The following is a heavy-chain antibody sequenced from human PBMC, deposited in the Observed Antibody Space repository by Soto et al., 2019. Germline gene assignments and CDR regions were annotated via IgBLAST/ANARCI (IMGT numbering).Heavy chain of an antibody. CDR2: MSYSGSA. J-gene: IGHJ4*02. D-gene: IGHD3-3*01. V-gene: IGHV4-39*01. Sequence: SETLSLTCSVFGGSISSSSHYWGWIRQAPGKGLEWIGSMSYSGSAYYNPSLKSRVTLFVDMSKNQVSLKLSSVTAADTAMYYFARGHGGITVFGAPGHFDYWGQGTLVTGSS. CDR3: ARGHGGITVFGAPGHFDY. CDR1: GGSISSSSHY.